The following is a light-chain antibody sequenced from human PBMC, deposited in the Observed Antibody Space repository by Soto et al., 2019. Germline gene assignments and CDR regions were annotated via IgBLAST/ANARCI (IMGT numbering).Light chain of an antibody. Sequence: DIQMTQSPSTLSSSVGDRVTITCRASQSLNGRLAWYQQRPGQAPNLLMYDVSTLETGVPSRFSGTGSETEFTLTISGLQPDDFATYYCQQYNYFSMFGPGTKVEIK. CDR2: DVS. J-gene: IGKJ1*01. CDR3: QQYNYFSM. CDR1: QSLNGR. V-gene: IGKV1-5*01.